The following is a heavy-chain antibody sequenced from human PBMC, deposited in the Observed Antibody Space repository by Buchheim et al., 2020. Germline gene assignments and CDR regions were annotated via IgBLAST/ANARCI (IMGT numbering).Heavy chain of an antibody. CDR1: GGSISGLNW. J-gene: IGHJ6*02. CDR2: IFQSGSS. V-gene: IGHV4-4*02. Sequence: QVQLQESGPGLVKPSGTLSLTCAVSGGSISGLNWWSWVRQPPGKGLEWIGEIFQSGSSNYNPSLKSRLTLSVDTSTTQISLKLSSMTAADTAVYYCVRAPGDDLYYYYGMDVWGQGTT. D-gene: IGHD3-16*01. CDR3: VRAPGDDLYYYYGMDV.